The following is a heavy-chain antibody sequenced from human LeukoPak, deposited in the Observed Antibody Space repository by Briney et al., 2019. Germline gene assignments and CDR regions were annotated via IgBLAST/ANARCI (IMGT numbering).Heavy chain of an antibody. CDR3: ASGASNYDFWSGPRFDP. CDR1: GFTFSDYY. V-gene: IGHV3-11*01. Sequence: PGGSLRLSCAASGFTFSDYYMSWIRQAPGKGLEWVSYISSGSTIYYADSVKGRFTISRDNAKNSLYLQMNSLRAEDTAVYYCASGASNYDFWSGPRFDPWGQGTLVTVSS. D-gene: IGHD3-3*01. CDR2: ISSGSTI. J-gene: IGHJ5*02.